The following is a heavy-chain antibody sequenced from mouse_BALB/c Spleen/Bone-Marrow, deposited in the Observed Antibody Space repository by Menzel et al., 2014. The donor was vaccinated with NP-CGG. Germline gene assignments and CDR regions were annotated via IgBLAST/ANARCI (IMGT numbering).Heavy chain of an antibody. CDR2: IWSGGST. V-gene: IGHV2-4-1*01. CDR1: GFSLTSYG. J-gene: IGHJ3*01. CDR3: ARNSYVPFAY. D-gene: IGHD6-5*01. Sequence: VQLVESGPGLVQPSQSLSITCTVSGFSLTSYGVHWVRQSPGKGLEWLGMIWSGGSTGYNAAFISRLSISKDNSKSQVFFKMNSLQPDDTAIYYCARNSYVPFAYWGQGTLVTVSA.